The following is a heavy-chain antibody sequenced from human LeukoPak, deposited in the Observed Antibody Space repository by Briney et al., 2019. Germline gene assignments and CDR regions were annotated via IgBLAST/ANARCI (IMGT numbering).Heavy chain of an antibody. CDR1: GGTFTSYG. Sequence: SVKVSGKASGGTFTSYGISWVRQAPGEGLEWMGGIIPMFGTVKYAQKFQDRVTISADESTSTAYLELSSLRFEDTAVYYCAISQSHILTGDASFYYYGMDVWGQGTTVTVSS. D-gene: IGHD3-9*01. J-gene: IGHJ6*02. CDR3: AISQSHILTGDASFYYYGMDV. CDR2: IIPMFGTV. V-gene: IGHV1-69*01.